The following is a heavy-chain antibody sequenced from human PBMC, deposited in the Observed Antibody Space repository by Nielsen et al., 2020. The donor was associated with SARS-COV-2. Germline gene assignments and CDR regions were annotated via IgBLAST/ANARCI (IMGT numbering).Heavy chain of an antibody. D-gene: IGHD4-17*01. CDR1: GFTFSSYW. Sequence: GESRKISCAASGFTFSSYWMHWVRQAPGKGLVWVSRINSDGSSTSYADSVKGRFTISRDNSKNTLYLQMNSLRAEDTAVYYCARAPDYGDSSFDYWGQGTLVTVSS. CDR2: INSDGSST. CDR3: ARAPDYGDSSFDY. V-gene: IGHV3-74*01. J-gene: IGHJ4*02.